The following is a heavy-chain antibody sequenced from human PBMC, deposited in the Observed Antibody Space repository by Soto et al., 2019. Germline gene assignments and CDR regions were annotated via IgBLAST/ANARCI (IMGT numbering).Heavy chain of an antibody. V-gene: IGHV3-23*01. CDR3: AKDFLPLDYGDFHH. CDR1: GFTFSSYA. Sequence: GGSLRLSCAASGFTFSSYAMAWVRQAPGKGLEWVSSISGNGGSTYFADSVKGRFTISRDNSKNTLYLQMNSLRAEDTAVYYSAKDFLPLDYGDFHHWGQGTLVTSPQ. J-gene: IGHJ1*01. CDR2: ISGNGGST. D-gene: IGHD4-17*01.